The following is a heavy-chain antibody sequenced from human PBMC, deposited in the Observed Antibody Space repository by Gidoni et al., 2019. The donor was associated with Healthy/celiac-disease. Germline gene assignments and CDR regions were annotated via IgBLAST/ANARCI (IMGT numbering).Heavy chain of an antibody. CDR3: AREKRGEAFDY. Sequence: QVQLQESGPGLVKPSETLSLTCTVSGGSISSYYWRWIRQPPGKGLEWIGYIYYSGSTNYNPSLKSRVTISVDTSKNQFSLKLSSVTAADTAVYYCAREKRGEAFDYWGQGTLVTVSS. V-gene: IGHV4-59*01. CDR1: GGSISSYY. D-gene: IGHD2-21*01. J-gene: IGHJ4*02. CDR2: IYYSGST.